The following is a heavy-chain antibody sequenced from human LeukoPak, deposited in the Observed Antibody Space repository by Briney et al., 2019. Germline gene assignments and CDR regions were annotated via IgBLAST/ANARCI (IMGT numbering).Heavy chain of an antibody. J-gene: IGHJ3*02. V-gene: IGHV4-34*01. Sequence: SETLSLTCAVYGGSFSGYYWSWIRQPPGKGLEWIGEINHSGSTNYHPSLKSRVTISVDTSKNQFSLKLSSVTAADTAVYYCATTATLNHWGGRAFDIWGQGTMVTVSS. CDR1: GGSFSGYY. D-gene: IGHD7-27*01. CDR3: ATTATLNHWGGRAFDI. CDR2: INHSGST.